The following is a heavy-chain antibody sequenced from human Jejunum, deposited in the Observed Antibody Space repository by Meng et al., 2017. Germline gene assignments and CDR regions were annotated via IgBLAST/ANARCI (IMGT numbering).Heavy chain of an antibody. Sequence: VQLVESGGGLVQPGGSLRLSCAASGFTFSSYWMDWVRQAPGKGLEWVSFISGDGSSASYADSVKGRFTISRDNAKNTLYLQMNSLRVEDTAVYYCARASIAVADKGDYWGQGTLVTVSS. V-gene: IGHV3-74*01. J-gene: IGHJ4*02. D-gene: IGHD6-19*01. CDR2: ISGDGSSA. CDR1: GFTFSSYW. CDR3: ARASIAVADKGDY.